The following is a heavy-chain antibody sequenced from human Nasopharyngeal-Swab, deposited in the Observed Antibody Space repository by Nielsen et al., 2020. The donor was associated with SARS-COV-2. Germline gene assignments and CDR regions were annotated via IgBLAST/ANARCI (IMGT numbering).Heavy chain of an antibody. CDR1: GFTFSNAW. J-gene: IGHJ4*02. Sequence: GGSLRLFCAASGFTFSNAWMSWVRQAPGKGLEWVGRIKSKTDGGTTDYAAPVKGRFTISRDDSKNTLYLQMNSLKTEDTAVYYCTIIPLDILTGYYQYYFDYWGQGTLVTVSS. V-gene: IGHV3-15*01. CDR3: TIIPLDILTGYYQYYFDY. D-gene: IGHD3-9*01. CDR2: IKSKTDGGTT.